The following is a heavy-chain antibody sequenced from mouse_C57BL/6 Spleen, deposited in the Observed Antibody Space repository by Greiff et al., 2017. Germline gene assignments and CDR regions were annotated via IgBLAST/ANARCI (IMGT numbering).Heavy chain of an antibody. CDR3: ARYRGGFYYFDY. CDR2: IRNKANGYTT. V-gene: IGHV7-3*01. J-gene: IGHJ2*01. Sequence: EVQGVESGGGLVQPGGSLSLSCAASGFTFTDYYMSWVRQPPGKALEWLGFIRNKANGYTTEYSASVKGRFTISRDNSQSILYLQMNALRAEDSATYYCARYRGGFYYFDYWGQGTTLTVSS. CDR1: GFTFTDYY.